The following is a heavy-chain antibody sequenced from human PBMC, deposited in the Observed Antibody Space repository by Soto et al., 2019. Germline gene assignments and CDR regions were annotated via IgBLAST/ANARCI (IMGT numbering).Heavy chain of an antibody. CDR2: IYYSGST. CDR1: GGSISSSTYY. D-gene: IGHD4-17*01. Sequence: PSETLSLTCTVSGGSISSSTYYWCWIRQPPGKGLEWIGSIYYSGSTYKNPSLKRRVTISVDTSKNQFSLKLSSVTAADTAVYYCARLWTTVANDYWGQGTLVTVSS. J-gene: IGHJ4*02. CDR3: ARLWTTVANDY. V-gene: IGHV4-39*01.